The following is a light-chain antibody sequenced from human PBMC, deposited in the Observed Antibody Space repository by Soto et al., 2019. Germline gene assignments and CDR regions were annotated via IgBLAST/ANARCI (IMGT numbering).Light chain of an antibody. J-gene: IGKJ2*01. V-gene: IGKV3-15*01. CDR1: ESADSA. CDR3: QQYKRGYT. Sequence: EIVMTQSPATLSVSLGERVTLSCWASESADSASAWYQQKPGQPPRLLIYDASTRATGIPDRFSGSGSGTDFTLTISSLQFEDFAVYYCQQYKRGYTFGQGTKLEI. CDR2: DAS.